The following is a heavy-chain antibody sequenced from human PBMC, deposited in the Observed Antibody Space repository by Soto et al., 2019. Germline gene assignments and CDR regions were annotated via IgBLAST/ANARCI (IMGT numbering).Heavy chain of an antibody. V-gene: IGHV2-26*01. J-gene: IGHJ4*02. Sequence: QVTLKESGPVLVKPTETLTLTCSVSGFSLSKARMGVSWIRQPPGKALEWLAHIFWNDERSYNTSLKSRLTFTRETFKSQVVLTMSNVEPVETGTYFCARALREGLPIYYFDSWGQGTLVTVSA. CDR2: IFWNDER. D-gene: IGHD1-26*01. CDR3: ARALREGLPIYYFDS. CDR1: GFSLSKARMG.